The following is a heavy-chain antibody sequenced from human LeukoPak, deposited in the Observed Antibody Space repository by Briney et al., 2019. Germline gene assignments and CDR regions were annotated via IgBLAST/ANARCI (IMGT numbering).Heavy chain of an antibody. D-gene: IGHD2-15*01. V-gene: IGHV3-66*01. J-gene: IGHJ6*03. CDR2: IYSGGSA. CDR3: ARAVGYCSGGSCYSGHYYYYMDV. Sequence: GGSLRLSCAASGFNVSSNYMSWVRQAPGKGLEWVSVIYSGGSAYYADSVKGRFTISRGNSKNTLYLQMNSLRAEDTAVYYCARAVGYCSGGSCYSGHYYYYMDVWGKGTTVTVSS. CDR1: GFNVSSNY.